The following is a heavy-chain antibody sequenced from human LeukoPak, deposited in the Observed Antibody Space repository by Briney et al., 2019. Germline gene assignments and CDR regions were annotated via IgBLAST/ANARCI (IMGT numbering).Heavy chain of an antibody. V-gene: IGHV3-9*01. CDR3: AKDIGYEVGGTFQH. D-gene: IGHD1-26*01. CDR2: ISWNSGSI. Sequence: GGSLRLSCAASGFTFDDYAMHWVRQAPGKGLDWVSGISWNSGSIGYADSVKGRFTISRDNAKNSLYLQMNSLRAEDPALYYCAKDIGYEVGGTFQHWGQGTLVTVSS. CDR1: GFTFDDYA. J-gene: IGHJ1*01.